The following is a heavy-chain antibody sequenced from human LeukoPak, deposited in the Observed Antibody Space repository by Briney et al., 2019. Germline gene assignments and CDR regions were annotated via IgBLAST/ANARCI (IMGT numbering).Heavy chain of an antibody. J-gene: IGHJ6*03. CDR2: IKQDGSEK. V-gene: IGHV3-7*01. CDR3: ARERADILTGFYYYSYMDV. D-gene: IGHD3-9*01. Sequence: GGSLRLSCAASGFTFSSYGMSWVRQAPGKGLEWVANIKQDGSEKYYVDSVKGRFTISRDNAKNSLYLQMNSLRAEDTAVYYWARERADILTGFYYYSYMDVWGKGTTVTVSS. CDR1: GFTFSSYG.